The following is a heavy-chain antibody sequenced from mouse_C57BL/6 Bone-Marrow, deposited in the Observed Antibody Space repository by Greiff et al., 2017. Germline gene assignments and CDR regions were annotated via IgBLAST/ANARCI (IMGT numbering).Heavy chain of an antibody. CDR1: GYAFTNYL. CDR2: INPGRGGT. D-gene: IGHD1-2*01. CDR3: ARDYGPYFDV. Sequence: QVQLKQSGAELVRPGTSVKVSCKASGYAFTNYLIEWVKQRPGQGLEWIGVINPGRGGTNYNEKFKGKATLTADKSSSPAYLQLSSLTSEDSAVYFCARDYGPYFDVWGTGTTVTVSS. J-gene: IGHJ1*03. V-gene: IGHV1-54*01.